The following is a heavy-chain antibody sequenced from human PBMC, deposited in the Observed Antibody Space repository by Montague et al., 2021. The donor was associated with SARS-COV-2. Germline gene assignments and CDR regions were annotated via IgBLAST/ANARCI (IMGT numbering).Heavy chain of an antibody. V-gene: IGHV3-21*01. CDR1: GFTFSSYN. J-gene: IGHJ4*02. D-gene: IGHD3-10*01. Sequence: SLRLSCAASGFTFSSYNMNWVRQAPGKGLEWVASISSSSSYIYYADSVKSRFTISRDNAKDSLYLQMNSLRAEDTAVYYCARDFGYYYGSGSYPTFDYWGQGTLVTVSS. CDR2: ISSSSSYI. CDR3: ARDFGYYYGSGSYPTFDY.